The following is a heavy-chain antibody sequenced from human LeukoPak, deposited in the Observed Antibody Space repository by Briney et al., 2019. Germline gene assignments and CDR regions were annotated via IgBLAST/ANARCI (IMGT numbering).Heavy chain of an antibody. V-gene: IGHV4-39*07. D-gene: IGHD3-22*01. CDR3: ARVGDQFSGYYVLLAWDDAFDI. Sequence: SETLSLICTVSGGSISSSNYYWGWIRQPPGKGLELIGSIYYSGNTYYNPSLKSRLTISVDTSKNQFSLKLSSVTAADTAVYYCARVGDQFSGYYVLLAWDDAFDIWGQGTMVTVSS. CDR1: GGSISSSNYY. CDR2: IYYSGNT. J-gene: IGHJ3*02.